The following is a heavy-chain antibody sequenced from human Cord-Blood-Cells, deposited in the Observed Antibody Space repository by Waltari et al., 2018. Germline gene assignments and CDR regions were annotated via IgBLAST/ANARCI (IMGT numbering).Heavy chain of an antibody. J-gene: IGHJ6*02. CDR3: ASDRGLLLRFLEWSNYYYYGMDV. Sequence: QVQLVQSGAEVKKPGASVKVSCKASGYTFTGYYMHWVRQAPGQGLEWMGWINPNSGGTNYAQKFQCWDTMTRDTSITTACMEMSRLRSDDTDVYYCASDRGLLLRFLEWSNYYYYGMDVWGQGTTVIVSS. CDR1: GYTFTGYY. CDR2: INPNSGGT. D-gene: IGHD3-3*01. V-gene: IGHV1-2*04.